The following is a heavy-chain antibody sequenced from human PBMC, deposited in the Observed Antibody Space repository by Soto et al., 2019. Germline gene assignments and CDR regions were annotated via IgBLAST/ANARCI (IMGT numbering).Heavy chain of an antibody. V-gene: IGHV4-4*02. J-gene: IGHJ2*01. CDR3: ARGPNCSGGSCSSVAYWYFDL. CDR2: LYHSGST. D-gene: IGHD2-15*01. Sequence: QVQLQESGPGLVKPSGTLSLTCAVSSRSISSSTWWSWVRQPPGKGLAWIGELYHSGSTNYNPSLRSRVTISVDKPKNQSSRELSSVTAADTAVYYCARGPNCSGGSCSSVAYWYFDLWGRGTLVTVSS. CDR1: SRSISSSTW.